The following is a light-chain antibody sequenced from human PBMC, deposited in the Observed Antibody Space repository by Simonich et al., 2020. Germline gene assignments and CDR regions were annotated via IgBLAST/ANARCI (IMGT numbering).Light chain of an antibody. J-gene: IGKJ4*01. V-gene: IGKV1-13*02. CDR3: QQFNSYPLT. CDR2: DAS. CDR1: QGISSA. Sequence: AIQLTQSPSSLSASVGDRVTITCLASQGISSALAWYQQKPGKAPKLLNYDASSLESGVPSRFSGSGSGTDFTLTIISLQPEDFATYYCQQFNSYPLTFGGGTKVEIK.